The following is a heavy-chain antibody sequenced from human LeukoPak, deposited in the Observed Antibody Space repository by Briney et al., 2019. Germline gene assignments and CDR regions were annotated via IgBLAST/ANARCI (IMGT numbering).Heavy chain of an antibody. J-gene: IGHJ4*02. D-gene: IGHD2-15*01. Sequence: ASVKVSCKASGYTFTSYGISWVRQAPGQGLEWMGWISAYNGNTNYAQKLQGRVTMTTDTSTSTAYMELRSLRSDDTAVYYCATSRKLGYCSGGSCYKQSFDYWGQGTLVTVSS. CDR1: GYTFTSYG. CDR3: ATSRKLGYCSGGSCYKQSFDY. V-gene: IGHV1-18*01. CDR2: ISAYNGNT.